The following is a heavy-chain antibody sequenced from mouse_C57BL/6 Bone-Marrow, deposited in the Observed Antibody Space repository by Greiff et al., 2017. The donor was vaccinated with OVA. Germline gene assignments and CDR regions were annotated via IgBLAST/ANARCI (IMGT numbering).Heavy chain of an antibody. Sequence: VQGVESGPELVKPGASVKISCKASGYAFSSSWMNWVKQRPGKGLEWIGRIYPGDGDTNYNGKFKGKATLTADKSSSTAYMQLSSLTSEDSAVYCCARTYYSNYGFAYWGQGTLVTVSA. D-gene: IGHD2-5*01. CDR2: IYPGDGDT. J-gene: IGHJ3*01. CDR1: GYAFSSSW. CDR3: ARTYYSNYGFAY. V-gene: IGHV1-82*01.